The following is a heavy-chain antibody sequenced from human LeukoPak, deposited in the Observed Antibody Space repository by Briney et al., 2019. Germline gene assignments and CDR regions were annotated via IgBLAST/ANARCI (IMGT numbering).Heavy chain of an antibody. CDR2: IRYDGSNK. CDR3: VRVYGSGSTSTINPDALDI. CDR1: GFTFSSYG. V-gene: IGHV3-30*02. Sequence: GGSLRLSCAASGFTFSSYGMHWVRQAPGKGLEWVAFIRYDGSNKYYADSVKGRFTISRDNSKNTLYLQMNSLRADDTAVYYCVRVYGSGSTSTINPDALDIWGQGTMVTVSS. D-gene: IGHD3-10*01. J-gene: IGHJ3*02.